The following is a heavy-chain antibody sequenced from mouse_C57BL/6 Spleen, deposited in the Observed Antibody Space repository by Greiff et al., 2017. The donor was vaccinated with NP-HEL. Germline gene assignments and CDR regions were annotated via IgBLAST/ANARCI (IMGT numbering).Heavy chain of an antibody. CDR2: IYPGDGDT. CDR3: ARERNGNYALLAY. Sequence: QVQLKESGAELVKPGASVKISCKASGYAFSSYWMNWVKQRPGKGLEWIGQIYPGDGDTNYNGKFKGKATLTADKSSSTAYMQLSSLTSEDSAVYFCARERNGNYALLAYWGQGTLVTVSA. D-gene: IGHD2-1*01. J-gene: IGHJ3*01. CDR1: GYAFSSYW. V-gene: IGHV1-80*01.